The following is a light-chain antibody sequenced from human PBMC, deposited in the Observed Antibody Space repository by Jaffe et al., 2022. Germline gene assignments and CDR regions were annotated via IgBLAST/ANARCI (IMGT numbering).Light chain of an antibody. J-gene: IGKJ4*01. CDR2: WAS. CDR1: QSLLYSSNKKNY. Sequence: IVMTQSPDSLAVSLGERATINCRSSQSLLYSSNKKNYLAWYQQKSGQPPKILITWASSRESGVPDRFSGSGSGTNFTLTISRLQAEDVALYFCQQYFTIPLTFGGGTKVETK. V-gene: IGKV4-1*01. CDR3: QQYFTIPLT.